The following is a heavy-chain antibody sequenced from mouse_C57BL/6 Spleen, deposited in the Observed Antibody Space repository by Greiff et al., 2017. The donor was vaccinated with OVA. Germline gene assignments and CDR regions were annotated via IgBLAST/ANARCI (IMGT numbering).Heavy chain of an antibody. J-gene: IGHJ2*01. CDR1: GFTFTDYY. CDR2: IRNKANGYTT. Sequence: EVQLVESGGGLVQPGGSLSLSCAASGFTFTDYYMSWVRQPPGKALEWLGFIRNKANGYTTEYSASVKGRFTISRDNSQSILYLQMNALRAEDSATYYCARYEGYDDYFDDWGQGTTLTVSS. V-gene: IGHV7-3*01. D-gene: IGHD2-2*01. CDR3: ARYEGYDDYFDD.